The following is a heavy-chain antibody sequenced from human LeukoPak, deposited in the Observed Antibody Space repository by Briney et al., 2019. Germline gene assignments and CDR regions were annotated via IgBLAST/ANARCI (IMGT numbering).Heavy chain of an antibody. V-gene: IGHV3-21*01. CDR2: ISSSSSYI. CDR1: GFTFSSYS. J-gene: IGHJ4*02. D-gene: IGHD3-22*01. CDR3: ARDLAPYYYDSSGYYSGPFDY. Sequence: KSGGSLRLSCAASGFTFSSYSMNWVRQAPGKGLEWVSSISSSSSYIYCADSVKGRFTISRDNAKNSLYLQMNSLRAEDTAVYYCARDLAPYYYDSSGYYSGPFDYWGQGTLVTVSS.